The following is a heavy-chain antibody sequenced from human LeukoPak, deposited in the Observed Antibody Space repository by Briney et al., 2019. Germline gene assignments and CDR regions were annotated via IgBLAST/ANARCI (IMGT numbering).Heavy chain of an antibody. Sequence: AGGSLCLSCAASGFTFSSYEMNWVRQAPGKGLEWVSYISSSGSTIYYADSVKGRFTISRDYAKHSLHLQMNSLRAEDTAVYYCAREQPTDDYSGNCFDYWGQGTLVTVSS. CDR1: GFTFSSYE. D-gene: IGHD4-23*01. CDR2: ISSSGSTI. CDR3: AREQPTDDYSGNCFDY. J-gene: IGHJ4*02. V-gene: IGHV3-48*03.